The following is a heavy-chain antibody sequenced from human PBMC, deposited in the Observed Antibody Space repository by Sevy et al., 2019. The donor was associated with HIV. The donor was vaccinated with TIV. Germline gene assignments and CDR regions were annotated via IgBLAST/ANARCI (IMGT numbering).Heavy chain of an antibody. J-gene: IGHJ4*02. V-gene: IGHV1-18*01. D-gene: IGHD3-3*01. CDR3: ARDDRALRFLEWLVY. CDR1: GYTFTSYG. Sequence: ASVKVSCKASGYTFTSYGISWVRQAPGHGLEWMGWISAYNGNTNYPQKLQGRVTMTTDTSTSTAYMELRGLRSDDTAVYYCARDDRALRFLEWLVYWGQGTLVTVSS. CDR2: ISAYNGNT.